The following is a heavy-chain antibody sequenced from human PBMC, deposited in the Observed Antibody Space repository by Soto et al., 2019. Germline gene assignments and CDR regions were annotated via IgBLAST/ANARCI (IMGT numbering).Heavy chain of an antibody. J-gene: IGHJ4*02. CDR2: IIPIFGTA. V-gene: IGHV1-69*06. D-gene: IGHD2-15*01. CDR1: GGTFSSYA. CDR3: ARVPYCSGGSCYSEALFDY. Sequence: QVQLVQSGAEVKKPGSSVKVSCKASGGTFSSYAISWVRQAPGQGLEWMGGIIPIFGTANYAQKFQGRVTITADKSTSTAYMELSSLRSEDTAVYYCARVPYCSGGSCYSEALFDYWGQGTLDTVSS.